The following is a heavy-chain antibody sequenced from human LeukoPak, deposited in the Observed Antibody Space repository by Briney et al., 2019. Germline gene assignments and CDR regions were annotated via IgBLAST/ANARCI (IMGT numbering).Heavy chain of an antibody. CDR1: GGSISSSSYS. D-gene: IGHD6-13*01. CDR2: IYYSGST. V-gene: IGHV4-39*01. J-gene: IGHJ4*02. Sequence: PSETVSLTCTVSGGSISSSSYSWGWIRQPPGKGPEWIGSIYYSGSTYYNPSLKSRVTISVDTSKNQFSLKLSSVTAADTAVYYCARLEYSSSCIDYWGQGTLVTVSS. CDR3: ARLEYSSSCIDY.